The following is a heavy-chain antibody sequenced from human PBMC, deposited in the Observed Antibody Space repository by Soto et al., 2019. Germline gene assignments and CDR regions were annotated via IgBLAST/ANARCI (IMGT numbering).Heavy chain of an antibody. CDR3: AKDWAGQVYYGMDV. Sequence: GGSLRLSCAASGFTFSSYGMHWVRQAPGKGLEWVAVISYDGSNKYYADSVKGRFTISRDNSKNTLYLQMNSLRAEDTAVYYCAKDWAGQVYYGMDVWGQGTTVTVSS. CDR2: ISYDGSNK. J-gene: IGHJ6*02. CDR1: GFTFSSYG. V-gene: IGHV3-30*18. D-gene: IGHD3-10*01.